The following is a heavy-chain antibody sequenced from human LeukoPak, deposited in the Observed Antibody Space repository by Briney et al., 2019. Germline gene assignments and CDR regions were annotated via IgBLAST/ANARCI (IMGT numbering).Heavy chain of an antibody. D-gene: IGHD6-13*01. CDR1: GGSISGYY. J-gene: IGHJ2*01. V-gene: IGHV4-59*08. CDR2: IFYSGNT. CDR3: ARQASWLPYLDL. Sequence: SETLSLTCTVSGGSISGYYWSWIRQPPGQGLEWIGYIFYSGNTNYNPTLKSRVTISVDTSENQFSLRLSSVTAADTAVYFCARQASWLPYLDLWGRGTLVAVSS.